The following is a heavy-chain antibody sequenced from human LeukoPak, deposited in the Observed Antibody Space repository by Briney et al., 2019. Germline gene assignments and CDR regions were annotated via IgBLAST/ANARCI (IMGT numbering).Heavy chain of an antibody. CDR2: IYYSGST. Sequence: PSETLSLTCTVSGGSISSGGYYWSWIRQHPGKGLEWSGHIYYSGSTSYNPSLKSRVTISVDTSQNQFSLKLSSVTAADTAVYYCARSHLDSSGYYYFDYWGQGTLVTVSS. CDR1: GGSISSGGYY. J-gene: IGHJ4*02. CDR3: ARSHLDSSGYYYFDY. V-gene: IGHV4-31*03. D-gene: IGHD3-22*01.